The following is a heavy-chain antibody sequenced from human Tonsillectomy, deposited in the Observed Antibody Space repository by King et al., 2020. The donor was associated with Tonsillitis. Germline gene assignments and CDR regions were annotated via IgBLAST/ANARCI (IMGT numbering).Heavy chain of an antibody. CDR3: ARDYGDYAYDY. CDR1: GFTFSSFS. J-gene: IGHJ4*02. V-gene: IGHV3-30*04. Sequence: VQLVQSGGGVVQPGRSLRLSCAASGFTFSSFSMHWVRQAPGKGLEWVAVISSDENNKYYTDSVKGRFTISRDNSKNTLYLQMNSLRAEDTAVYYCARDYGDYAYDYWGQGTLVTVSS. D-gene: IGHD4-17*01. CDR2: ISSDENNK.